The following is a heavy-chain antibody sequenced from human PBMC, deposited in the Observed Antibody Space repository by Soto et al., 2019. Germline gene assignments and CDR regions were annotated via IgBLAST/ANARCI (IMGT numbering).Heavy chain of an antibody. D-gene: IGHD3-10*01. J-gene: IGHJ4*02. Sequence: QVQLQQWGAGLLKPSETLSLTCAVYGGSFSGYYWSWIRQPPGKGLEWIGEINHSGSTNYNPSLKSXGTXSXGTSKNQFSLKLSSVTAADTAVYYCARGSMVRGDDYWGQGTLVTVSS. CDR1: GGSFSGYY. CDR2: INHSGST. CDR3: ARGSMVRGDDY. V-gene: IGHV4-34*01.